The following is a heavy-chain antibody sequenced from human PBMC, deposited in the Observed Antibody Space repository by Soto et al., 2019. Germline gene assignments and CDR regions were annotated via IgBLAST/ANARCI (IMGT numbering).Heavy chain of an antibody. D-gene: IGHD3-22*01. J-gene: IGHJ4*02. CDR3: ASGVGYDSSGYYDY. CDR2: ISSSSSTI. V-gene: IGHV3-48*02. CDR1: GFTFSTYS. Sequence: EVQLVESGGGLVQPGGSLRLSCAASGFTFSTYSMNWVRQAPGKGLEWVSYISSSSSTIYYADSVKGRFTISRDNAKNSLYLQMNSLRDEDTAVYYCASGVGYDSSGYYDYWGQRTLVTVSS.